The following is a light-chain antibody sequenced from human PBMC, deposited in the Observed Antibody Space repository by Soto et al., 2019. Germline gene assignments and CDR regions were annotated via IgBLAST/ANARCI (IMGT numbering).Light chain of an antibody. Sequence: EIVLTQSPGTLSLSPGERAALSCKSSQSVSGSYIAWYQQKPGQAPRLLIYDVSSRATGIPDRFSGSGSGTDFTLTISRLEPEDFAVYYCQQYGSSPTFGQGTKVEIK. J-gene: IGKJ1*01. V-gene: IGKV3-20*01. CDR1: QSVSGSY. CDR2: DVS. CDR3: QQYGSSPT.